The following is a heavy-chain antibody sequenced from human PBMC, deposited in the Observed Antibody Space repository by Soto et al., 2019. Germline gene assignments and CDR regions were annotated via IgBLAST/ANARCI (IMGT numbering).Heavy chain of an antibody. CDR1: GYTFTGYY. CDR2: INPNSGGT. Sequence: GASVKVSCKVSGYTFTGYYMHWVRQAPGQGLEWMGWINPNSGGTNYAQKFQGWVTMTRDTSISTAYMELSRLRSDDTAVYYCARGLEYSSSSSDYYYGMDVWGQGTTVTVSS. CDR3: ARGLEYSSSSSDYYYGMDV. J-gene: IGHJ6*02. D-gene: IGHD6-6*01. V-gene: IGHV1-2*04.